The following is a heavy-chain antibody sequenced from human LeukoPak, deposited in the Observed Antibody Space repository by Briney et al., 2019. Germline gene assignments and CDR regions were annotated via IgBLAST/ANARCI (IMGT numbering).Heavy chain of an antibody. Sequence: GASVKVSCKASGYTFTSYAISWVRQAPGQGLEWMGGIIPIFGTANYAQKFQGRVTITADESTSTAYMELSSLRSEDTAVYYCAIVGNSRLFDYWGQGTLVTVSS. J-gene: IGHJ4*02. CDR3: AIVGNSRLFDY. CDR1: GYTFTSYA. CDR2: IIPIFGTA. V-gene: IGHV1-69*13. D-gene: IGHD4-23*01.